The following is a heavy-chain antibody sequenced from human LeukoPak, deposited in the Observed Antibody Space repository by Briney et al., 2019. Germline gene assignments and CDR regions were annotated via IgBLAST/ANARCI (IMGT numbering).Heavy chain of an antibody. J-gene: IGHJ4*02. Sequence: SVQVSRKASGGTFHSYAISWVRQAPGQPREWVGGIIPIFVKANYPQQFHGRVTTTAVESTSTAYMELSSLRSEDTAVCSCASLGYDILTGPSPRAFDYSGEGALVTVSS. CDR3: ASLGYDILTGPSPRAFDY. V-gene: IGHV1-69*13. CDR2: IIPIFVKA. CDR1: GGTFHSYA. D-gene: IGHD3-9*01.